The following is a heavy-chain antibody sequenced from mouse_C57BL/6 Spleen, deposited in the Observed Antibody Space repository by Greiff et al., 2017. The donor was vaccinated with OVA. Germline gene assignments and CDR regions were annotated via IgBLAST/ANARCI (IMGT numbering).Heavy chain of an antibody. V-gene: IGHV1-26*01. J-gene: IGHJ1*03. CDR2: INPNNGGT. CDR3: ARPYDYEGYFDV. D-gene: IGHD2-4*01. CDR1: GYTFTDYY. Sequence: VQLQQSGPELVKPGASVKISCKASGYTFTDYYMNWVKQSHGKSLEWIGDINPNNGGTSYNQKFKGKATLTVDKSSSTAYMELRSLTSEDSAVYYCARPYDYEGYFDVWGTGTTVTVSS.